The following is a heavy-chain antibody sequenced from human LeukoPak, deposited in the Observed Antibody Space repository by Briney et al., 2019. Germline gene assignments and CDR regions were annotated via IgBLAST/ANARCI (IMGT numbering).Heavy chain of an antibody. Sequence: GESLKISCKGSGYSFTSYWIGWVRQMPGKGLEWMGIIYPGDSYTRYSPSFQGQVTISADKSISTAYLQWSSLKASDTAIYYCARQWGDCSSTSCYSAYWGQGTLVTVSS. CDR2: IYPGDSYT. J-gene: IGHJ4*02. CDR3: ARQWGDCSSTSCYSAY. D-gene: IGHD2-2*01. V-gene: IGHV5-51*01. CDR1: GYSFTSYW.